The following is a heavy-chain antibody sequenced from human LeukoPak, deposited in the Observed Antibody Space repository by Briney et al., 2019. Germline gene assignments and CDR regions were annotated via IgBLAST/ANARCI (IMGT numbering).Heavy chain of an antibody. CDR2: IKQDGSEK. CDR3: VRDGDTSGYTN. V-gene: IGHV3-7*01. Sequence: PGGSLRLSCAASGFTFSSYWMHWVRQAPGKGLEWVANIKQDGSEKYYVDSVRSRFTISRDNAKNSLYLQMNSLRAEDTAVYSCVRDGDTSGYTNWGQGTLVTVSS. CDR1: GFTFSSYW. D-gene: IGHD3-22*01. J-gene: IGHJ4*02.